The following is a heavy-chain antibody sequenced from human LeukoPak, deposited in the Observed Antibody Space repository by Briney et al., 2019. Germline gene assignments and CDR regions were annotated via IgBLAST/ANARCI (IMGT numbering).Heavy chain of an antibody. CDR2: IKQDGSAK. CDR3: AKDSTEFYFEY. CDR1: GFTLGDHW. Sequence: GGSLRLSCEAYGFTLGDHWMTWVRQAPGKGLEWVAYIKQDGSAKDYVDSVKGRFTISRDNSNNTLYLQMNSLRAEDTALYYCAKDSTEFYFEYWGQGTLVTVSS. J-gene: IGHJ4*02. D-gene: IGHD1-1*01. V-gene: IGHV3-7*05.